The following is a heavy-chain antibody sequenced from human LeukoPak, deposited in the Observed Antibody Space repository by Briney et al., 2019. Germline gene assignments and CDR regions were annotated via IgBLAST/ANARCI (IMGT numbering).Heavy chain of an antibody. Sequence: GASVKVSCKGSGYTFTDYYIHWWRQSPGQGLEWMGWINPKSGGTNYAKKFQGRVTMTRDTSISTAYMELRSDDTAVYYCATLGISGYFRDYWGQGTLVTVSS. J-gene: IGHJ4*02. CDR1: GYTFTDYY. CDR3: ATLGISGYFRDY. CDR2: INPKSGGT. D-gene: IGHD3-22*01. V-gene: IGHV1-2*02.